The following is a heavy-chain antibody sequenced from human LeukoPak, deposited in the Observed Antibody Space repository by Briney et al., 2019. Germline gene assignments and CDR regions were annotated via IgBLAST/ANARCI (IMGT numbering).Heavy chain of an antibody. Sequence: GGSLRLSCAASGFTFSSYSMNWVRQAPGKGLEWVSSISSSSSYIYYADSVKGRFTISRDNAKNSLYLQMNSLRAEDTAVYYCARVMITFGGVIAPYAFDIWGQGTMVTVSS. CDR1: GFTFSSYS. V-gene: IGHV3-21*01. CDR2: ISSSSSYI. CDR3: ARVMITFGGVIAPYAFDI. D-gene: IGHD3-16*02. J-gene: IGHJ3*02.